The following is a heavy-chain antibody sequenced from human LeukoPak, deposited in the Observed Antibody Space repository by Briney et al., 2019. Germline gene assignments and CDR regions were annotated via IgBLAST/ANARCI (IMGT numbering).Heavy chain of an antibody. D-gene: IGHD3-22*01. CDR2: MYYSGST. CDR1: GGSISTYY. CDR3: ARHAYYYDRSGSYEAFDI. J-gene: IGHJ3*02. V-gene: IGHV4-59*08. Sequence: SETLSLTCTVSGGSISTYYWSWIRQPPGKGLEWIGSMYYSGSTNYKPSLKSRVTISVDTSKNQFSLKLSSVTAADTALYYCARHAYYYDRSGSYEAFDIWGQGTMVTVSS.